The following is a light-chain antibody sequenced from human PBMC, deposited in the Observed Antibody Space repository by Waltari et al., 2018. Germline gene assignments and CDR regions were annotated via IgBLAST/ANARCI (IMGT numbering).Light chain of an antibody. Sequence: QLVLTQSPSASASLGASVKPTCTLTSRHSRYAIAWQQQQPEKGPRYLMKLNSDGSHSNGDGIPDRFSGSSSGAERYLTISSLQSEDEADYYCQTWGTGIVVFGGGTKLTVL. CDR2: LNSDGSH. CDR1: SRHSRYA. V-gene: IGLV4-69*01. CDR3: QTWGTGIVV. J-gene: IGLJ2*01.